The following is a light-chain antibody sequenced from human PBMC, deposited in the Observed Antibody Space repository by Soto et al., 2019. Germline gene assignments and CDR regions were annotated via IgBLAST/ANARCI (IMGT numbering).Light chain of an antibody. CDR3: QQYNNWPGT. CDR1: QGLNRD. CDR2: GAS. V-gene: IGKV3-15*01. J-gene: IGKJ1*01. Sequence: IVMTQSPATLSMSPGERATLSCRASQGLNRDLAWYQQKPGQSPRLLIFGASIRATGIPARFSGSGSGTEFTLTIGSLQSEDCALYYCQQYNNWPGTFGQGTKVDI.